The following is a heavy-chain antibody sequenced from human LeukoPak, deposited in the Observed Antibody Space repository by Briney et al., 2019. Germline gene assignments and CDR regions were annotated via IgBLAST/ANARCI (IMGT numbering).Heavy chain of an antibody. J-gene: IGHJ6*02. D-gene: IGHD1-26*01. CDR3: ARAKYSGSYYYYGMDV. Sequence: GSVTVSCTASGYTFTGYYMHWVRQAPGQGLEWMGRINPNSGGTNYAQKFQGRVTMTRDTSTSTVYMELSSLRSEDTAVYYCARAKYSGSYYYYGMDVWGQGTTVTVSS. CDR2: INPNSGGT. V-gene: IGHV1-2*06. CDR1: GYTFTGYY.